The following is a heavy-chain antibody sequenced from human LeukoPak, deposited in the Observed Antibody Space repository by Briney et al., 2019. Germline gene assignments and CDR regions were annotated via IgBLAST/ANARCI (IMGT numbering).Heavy chain of an antibody. Sequence: GGSLRLSCAASGFTIGPYAMYWVRHGPGRGLEWVSVIKADGSGTFYADSVRGRFTTSRDNSKNSLYLQMNSLTSEDTALYYCATWAFYHNLDVWGQGTTVIVSS. J-gene: IGHJ6*02. V-gene: IGHV3-43*02. CDR1: GFTIGPYA. CDR3: ATWAFYHNLDV. CDR2: IKADGSGT. D-gene: IGHD2/OR15-2a*01.